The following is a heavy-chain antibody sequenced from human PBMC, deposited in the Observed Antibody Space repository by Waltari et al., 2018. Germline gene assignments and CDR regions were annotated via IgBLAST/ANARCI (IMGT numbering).Heavy chain of an antibody. V-gene: IGHV3-21*01. D-gene: IGHD6-13*01. CDR3: ARSIAAAGTVDY. Sequence: EVQLVESGGGLVKPGGSLRLSCAASGFTFSSYSMNWVRQAPGKGLEWFSSISSSSSYIYYADSVKGRFTISRDNAKNSLYLQMNSLRAEDTAVYYCARSIAAAGTVDYWGQGTLVTVSS. CDR2: ISSSSSYI. J-gene: IGHJ4*02. CDR1: GFTFSSYS.